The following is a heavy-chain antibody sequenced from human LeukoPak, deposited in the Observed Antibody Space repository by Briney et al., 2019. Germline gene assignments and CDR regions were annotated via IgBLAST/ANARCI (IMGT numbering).Heavy chain of an antibody. D-gene: IGHD3-10*01. V-gene: IGHV3-7*01. CDR3: ARERMYSGSGSTYPYYDY. Sequence: GGSLRLSCAASGFTFSSYWMSWVRQAPGKGLEWVANIKQDGSEKYYVDSVKGRFTISRDNAKNSLYLQMNSLRAEDTAEYFCARERMYSGSGSTYPYYDYWGQGTLVTVSS. J-gene: IGHJ4*02. CDR2: IKQDGSEK. CDR1: GFTFSSYW.